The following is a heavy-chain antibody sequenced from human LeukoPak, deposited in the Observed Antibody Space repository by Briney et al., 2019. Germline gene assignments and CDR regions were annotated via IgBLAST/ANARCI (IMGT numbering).Heavy chain of an antibody. Sequence: SVKVSCKASGGTFSSYAISWVRQAPGQGLEWMGGIIPIFGTANYAQKFQGRVTITADKSTSTAYMELSSLRSEDTAVYYCAKDRPVEQWLSGYFDYWGQGTLVTVSS. D-gene: IGHD6-19*01. CDR2: IIPIFGTA. J-gene: IGHJ4*02. CDR1: GGTFSSYA. CDR3: AKDRPVEQWLSGYFDY. V-gene: IGHV1-69*06.